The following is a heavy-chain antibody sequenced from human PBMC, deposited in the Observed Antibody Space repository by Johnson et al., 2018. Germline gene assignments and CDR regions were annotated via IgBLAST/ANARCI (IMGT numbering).Heavy chain of an antibody. CDR1: GFGFSGTW. Sequence: VQLVESGGGLVKXGGSXRLXCAASGFGFSGTWMDWVRQAPGKGVEWVGRIKNGGTTDYAAPVEGRLTISRDDSKNMVYLQMNSLKTEDTAVYYCTGLSTCWGVIVTSYWGQGTLVTVSS. CDR2: IKNGGTT. J-gene: IGHJ4*02. CDR3: TGLSTCWGVIVTSY. V-gene: IGHV3-15*07. D-gene: IGHD3-16*02.